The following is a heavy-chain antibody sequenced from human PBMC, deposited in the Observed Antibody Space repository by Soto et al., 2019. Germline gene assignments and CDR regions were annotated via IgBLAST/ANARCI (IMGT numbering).Heavy chain of an antibody. CDR1: GGSISSYY. D-gene: IGHD3-10*01. CDR2: IYYSGST. J-gene: IGHJ4*02. Sequence: SETLSLTCTVSGGSISSYYWSWIRQPPGKGLEWIGYIYYSGSTNYNPSLKSRVTISVDTSKNQFSLKLSSVTAADTAVYYCARGPNLGGRRLYYFDYWGQGTLVTVSS. CDR3: ARGPNLGGRRLYYFDY. V-gene: IGHV4-59*01.